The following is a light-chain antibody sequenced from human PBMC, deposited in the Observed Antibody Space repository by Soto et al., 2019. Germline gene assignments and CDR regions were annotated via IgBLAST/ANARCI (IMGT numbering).Light chain of an antibody. J-gene: IGKJ4*01. V-gene: IGKV1-33*01. CDR3: QQYDHIPLT. CDR2: DAS. Sequence: DLQMTQSPSSLSASVGDRVTITCQASQDINWYQQKPGRAPKLLIYDASNLQTGVPSRFSGSGSGTDFSLTISSLQPEDIATYYCQQYDHIPLTFGGGTKVDIK. CDR1: QDI.